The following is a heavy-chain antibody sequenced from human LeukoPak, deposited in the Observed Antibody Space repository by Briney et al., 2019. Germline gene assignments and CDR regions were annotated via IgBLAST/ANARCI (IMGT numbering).Heavy chain of an antibody. CDR3: AKDMIRASLTPRLGSFDY. Sequence: PGRSLRLSCAASGFTFDDYAMHWVRQAPGKGLEWVSGISWNSGSIGYADSVKGRFTISRDNAKNSLYLQMNSLRAEDTALYYCAKDMIRASLTPRLGSFDYWGQGTLVTVSS. J-gene: IGHJ4*02. D-gene: IGHD2-15*01. V-gene: IGHV3-9*01. CDR2: ISWNSGSI. CDR1: GFTFDDYA.